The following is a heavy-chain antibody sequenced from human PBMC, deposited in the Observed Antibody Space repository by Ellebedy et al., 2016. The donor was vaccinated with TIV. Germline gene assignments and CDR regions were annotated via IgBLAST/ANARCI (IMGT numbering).Heavy chain of an antibody. J-gene: IGHJ4*02. CDR2: IRYDGSNT. CDR1: GFTFSRYA. CDR3: AKAPQGVAGIYYFDS. Sequence: PGGSLRLSCAASGFTFSRYAMHWVRQAPGKGLEWVAFIRYDGSNTYSADSVKGRFTISRDDSQSTPYLPMNSLTTDDTAVDYCAKAPQGVAGIYYFDSWGQGTLVTVSS. D-gene: IGHD3-3*01. V-gene: IGHV3-30*02.